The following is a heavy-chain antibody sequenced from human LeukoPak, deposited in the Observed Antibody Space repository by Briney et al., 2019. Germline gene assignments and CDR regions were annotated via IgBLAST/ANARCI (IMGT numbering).Heavy chain of an antibody. CDR2: IYYGGST. CDR1: GGSISSSSYY. V-gene: IGHV4-39*01. D-gene: IGHD6-19*01. Sequence: SETLSLTCTVSGGSISSSSYYWGWIRQPPGKGLEWVGSIYYGGSTYYNPSLKSRVTISVDTSKNQFSLKLSSVTAADTAVYYCARGYSSGWYGTDFDYWGQGTLVTVSS. J-gene: IGHJ4*02. CDR3: ARGYSSGWYGTDFDY.